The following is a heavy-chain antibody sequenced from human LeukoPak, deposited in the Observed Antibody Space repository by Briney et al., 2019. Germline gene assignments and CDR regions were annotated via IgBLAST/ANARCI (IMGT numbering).Heavy chain of an antibody. CDR2: INHSGST. J-gene: IGHJ4*02. CDR3: AREAGVIAVAGIDY. D-gene: IGHD6-19*01. Sequence: PSETLSLTCAVYGGSFSGYYWSWIRPPPGKGLEWIGEINHSGSTNYNPSLKSRVTISVDTSKNQFSLKLTSVTAADTAVYYCAREAGVIAVAGIDYWGQGTLVTVSS. V-gene: IGHV4-34*01. CDR1: GGSFSGYY.